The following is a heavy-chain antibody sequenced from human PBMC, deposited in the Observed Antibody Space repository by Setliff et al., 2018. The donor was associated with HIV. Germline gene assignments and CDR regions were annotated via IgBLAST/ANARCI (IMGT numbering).Heavy chain of an antibody. CDR3: ARQTVHTTHSLDFGSPNRDYYYGMDV. V-gene: IGHV5-51*01. CDR2: IYPGDSDT. D-gene: IGHD1-1*01. J-gene: IGHJ6*02. Sequence: GESPKISCKGSAYSFTTFWIAWVRQMPGIGLEWMGIIYPGDSDTTYSPSFQGQVTISVDKSISTAYLQWSSLKASDSAMYYCARQTVHTTHSLDFGSPNRDYYYGMDVWGQGTTVTVSS. CDR1: AYSFTTFW.